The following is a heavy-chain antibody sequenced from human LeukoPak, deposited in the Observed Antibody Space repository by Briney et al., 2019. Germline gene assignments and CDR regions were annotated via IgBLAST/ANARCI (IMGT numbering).Heavy chain of an antibody. D-gene: IGHD3-10*01. J-gene: IGHJ6*02. CDR2: ISWNSGSI. Sequence: GGSLRLSCAASGFTFDDYAMHWVRQAPGKGLEWVSGISWNSGSIGYADSVKGRFTISRDNAKNSLYLQMNSLRAEDTALYYCAKDPRSTNYPYGSGSQTLYGMDVWGQGTTVTVSS. V-gene: IGHV3-9*01. CDR3: AKDPRSTNYPYGSGSQTLYGMDV. CDR1: GFTFDDYA.